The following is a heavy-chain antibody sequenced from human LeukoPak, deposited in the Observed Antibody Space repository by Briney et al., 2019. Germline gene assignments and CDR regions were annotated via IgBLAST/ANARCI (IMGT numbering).Heavy chain of an antibody. CDR1: GYIFANYW. D-gene: IGHD6-19*01. Sequence: PGASLQISGKGSGYIFANYWIGGVRRLPGKGRGGMGIIYPDESETRYSPSFRGQVTISADKSINTAYLQWRSLKASDTAMYYCARRKTNRRSSGHTGGGYWGQGTLVTVSS. CDR2: IYPDESET. CDR3: ARRKTNRRSSGHTGGGY. V-gene: IGHV5-51*01. J-gene: IGHJ4*02.